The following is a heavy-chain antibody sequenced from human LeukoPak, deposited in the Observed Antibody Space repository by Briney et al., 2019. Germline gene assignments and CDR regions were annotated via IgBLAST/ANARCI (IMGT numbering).Heavy chain of an antibody. CDR1: GFTFSSYS. J-gene: IGHJ6*03. D-gene: IGHD3-10*01. CDR2: ISSSSSYI. CDR3: ARDGGGYGSGSYYNYYYYYYMDV. Sequence: GGSLRLSCAASGFTFSSYSMNWVRQAPGKGLEWVSSISSSSSYIYYADSVKGRFTISRDNAKNSLYLQMNSLRAEDTAVYYCARDGGGYGSGSYYNYYYYYYMDVWGKGTTVTISS. V-gene: IGHV3-21*04.